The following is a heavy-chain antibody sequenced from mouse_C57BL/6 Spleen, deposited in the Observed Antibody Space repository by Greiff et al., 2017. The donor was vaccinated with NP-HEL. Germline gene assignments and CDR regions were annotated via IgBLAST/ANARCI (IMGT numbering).Heavy chain of an antibody. V-gene: IGHV1-54*01. Sequence: VQLQESGAELVRPGTSVKVSCKASGYAFTNYLIEWVKQRPGQGLEWIGVINPGSGGTNYNEKFKGKATLTADKSSSTAYMQLSSLTSEDSAVYFCARGGDGHYYAMDYWGQGTSVTVSS. CDR1: GYAFTNYL. CDR3: ARGGDGHYYAMDY. J-gene: IGHJ4*01. D-gene: IGHD2-3*01. CDR2: INPGSGGT.